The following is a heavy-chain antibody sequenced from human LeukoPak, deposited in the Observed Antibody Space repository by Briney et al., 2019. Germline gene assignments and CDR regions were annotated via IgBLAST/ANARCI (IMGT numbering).Heavy chain of an antibody. CDR2: THSDGSST. J-gene: IGHJ4*02. Sequence: PGGSLRLSCAASGFTFSSYWMHWVRQAPGKGLVWVSRTHSDGSSTSYADSVKGRFTMSRDNAKNTLYLQMNSLRAEDTAVYYCARGWITAGAYYDYWGQGTLVTVSS. CDR1: GFTFSSYW. CDR3: ARGWITAGAYYDY. V-gene: IGHV3-74*01. D-gene: IGHD6-13*01.